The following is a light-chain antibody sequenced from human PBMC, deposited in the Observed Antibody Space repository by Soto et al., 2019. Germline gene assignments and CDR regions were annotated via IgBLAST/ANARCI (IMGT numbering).Light chain of an antibody. V-gene: IGLV2-8*01. J-gene: IGLJ2*01. CDR3: SSYGGRNNLL. CDR2: EVS. CDR1: SSNVGGYNY. Sequence: QSALTQPPSASGSPGQSVTISCTGTSSNVGGYNYVSWYQQHPGKAPKVMIYEVSKRPSGVPDRFSGSKSGNTASLTVSGLQAAVEADYYCSSYGGRNNLLFGGGTKLTVL.